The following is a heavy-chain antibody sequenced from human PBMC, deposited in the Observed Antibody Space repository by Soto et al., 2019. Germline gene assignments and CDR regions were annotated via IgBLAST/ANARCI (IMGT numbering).Heavy chain of an antibody. V-gene: IGHV3-53*01. D-gene: IGHD3-22*01. CDR3: ARGGGSAYVTPPISNWFDP. CDR2: IDGGGYT. Sequence: PVGSQRLSCAASGFIVSRNYMYWVRQAPGTGLEWVSVIDGGGYTYYADSVKGRFTISRDNSKNTLHLQMNSLRAEDSAVYYCARGGGSAYVTPPISNWFDPWGQGTLVTVSS. J-gene: IGHJ5*02. CDR1: GFIVSRNY.